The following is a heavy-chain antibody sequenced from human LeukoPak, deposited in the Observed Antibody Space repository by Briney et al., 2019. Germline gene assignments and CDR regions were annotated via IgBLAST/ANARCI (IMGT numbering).Heavy chain of an antibody. Sequence: GGSLRLSCAASGFTFSSYAMSWVRQAPGKGLEWVSVISGSGGSTYYADSVKGRFTISRDNSKNTLYLQMNSLRAEDTAVYYCARDYPLIVGATTAFDYWGQGTLVTVSS. CDR2: ISGSGGST. CDR3: ARDYPLIVGATTAFDY. V-gene: IGHV3-23*01. CDR1: GFTFSSYA. D-gene: IGHD1-26*01. J-gene: IGHJ4*02.